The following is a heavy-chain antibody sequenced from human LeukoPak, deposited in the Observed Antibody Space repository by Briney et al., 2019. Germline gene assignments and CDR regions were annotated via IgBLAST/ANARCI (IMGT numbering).Heavy chain of an antibody. CDR3: VKDWAYYGSETYYDY. CDR1: GFTFSSYS. V-gene: IGHV3-21*01. CDR2: ISSSSSYI. J-gene: IGHJ4*02. D-gene: IGHD3-10*01. Sequence: GGPVRLSCAASGFTFSSYSMNWVRQAPGKGLEWVSSISSSSSYIYYADSVEGRFTISRDNSRNTLYLQMSSLRAEDTAVYYCVKDWAYYGSETYYDYWGQGTMAADSS.